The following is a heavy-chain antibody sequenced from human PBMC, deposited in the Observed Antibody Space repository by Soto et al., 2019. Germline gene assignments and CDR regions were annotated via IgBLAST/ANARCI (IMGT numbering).Heavy chain of an antibody. CDR1: GFTFSSYA. CDR2: ISNSGGST. V-gene: IGHV3-23*01. CDR3: AKDRSSGYYWLDY. J-gene: IGHJ4*02. D-gene: IGHD3-22*01. Sequence: EVPLLESGGGLVQPGGSLRLSCAASGFTFSSYAMSWVRQAPGKGLEWVSVISNSGGSTYNADSVKGRFTMSRDNSKNTLYLQINSLRAEDTAIYYCAKDRSSGYYWLDYWGQGTLVTVSS.